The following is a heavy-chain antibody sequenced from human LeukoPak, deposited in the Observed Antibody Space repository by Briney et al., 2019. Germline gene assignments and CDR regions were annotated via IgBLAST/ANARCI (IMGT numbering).Heavy chain of an antibody. CDR3: ARNDSSGYFDY. D-gene: IGHD3-22*01. V-gene: IGHV4-38-2*01. CDR2: VYHSGST. J-gene: IGHJ4*02. CDR1: DYSISSGNY. Sequence: SSETLSLTCAVSDYSISSGNYWGWIRQPPGNGLEWIGSVYHSGSTHYSPSLKSRVTIAVDTSKSQFSLKLSSVTTADTAVYYCARNDSSGYFDYWGQGTLVTVPS.